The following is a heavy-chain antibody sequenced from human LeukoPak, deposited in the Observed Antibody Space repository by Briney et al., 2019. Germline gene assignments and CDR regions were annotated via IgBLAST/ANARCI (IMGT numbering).Heavy chain of an antibody. J-gene: IGHJ6*03. V-gene: IGHV4-4*09. Sequence: SETLSLTCTVSGVSINSHYLNWIRQPPGKGLEWIGYIYGSGRTNYNPSLKSRVTMSVDTSKSQFSLRLSSVTAADTAVYYCASTEDGYYYYMDVWGKGTTVTVSS. CDR3: ASTEDGYYYYMDV. CDR2: IYGSGRT. D-gene: IGHD4-17*01. CDR1: GVSINSHY.